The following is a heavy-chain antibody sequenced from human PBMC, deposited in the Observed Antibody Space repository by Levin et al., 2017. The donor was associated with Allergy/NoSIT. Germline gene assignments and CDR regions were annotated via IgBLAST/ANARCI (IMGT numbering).Heavy chain of an antibody. J-gene: IGHJ6*02. CDR2: IYYSGST. D-gene: IGHD4-17*01. Sequence: PSETLSLTCTVSGGSISSYYWSWIRQPPGKGLEWIGYIYYSGSTNYNPSLKSRVTISVDTSKNQFSLKLSSVTAADTAVYYCASSVRRTVTTIRFPPYYYGMDVWGQGTTVTVSS. V-gene: IGHV4-59*01. CDR1: GGSISSYY. CDR3: ASSVRRTVTTIRFPPYYYGMDV.